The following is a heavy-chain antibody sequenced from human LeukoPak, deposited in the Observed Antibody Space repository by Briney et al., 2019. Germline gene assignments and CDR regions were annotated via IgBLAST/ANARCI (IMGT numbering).Heavy chain of an antibody. CDR1: GFTFSSYG. J-gene: IGHJ4*02. V-gene: IGHV3-30*18. CDR3: AKDAAAGTRPYYSDY. CDR2: ISYDGSNK. Sequence: GGSLRLSCAASGFTFSSYGVHWVRQAPGKGLEWVAVISYDGSNKYYADSVKGRFTISRDNSKNTLYLQMNSLRAEDTAVYYCAKDAAAGTRPYYSDYWGQGTLVTVSS. D-gene: IGHD6-13*01.